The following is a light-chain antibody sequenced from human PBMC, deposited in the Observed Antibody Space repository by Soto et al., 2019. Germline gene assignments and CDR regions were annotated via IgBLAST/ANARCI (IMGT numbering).Light chain of an antibody. CDR2: GAS. J-gene: IGKJ1*01. CDR1: QSFSSN. CDR3: QQSYSTPRT. Sequence: EIVMTQSPATLSVSPGERATLSCRASQSFSSNLAWYHQKCGQAPRLLIYGASTRATCIPVRFSGSGSGTDFTLTISSLQPEDFATYYCQQSYSTPRTFGQGTKVDI. V-gene: IGKV3-15*01.